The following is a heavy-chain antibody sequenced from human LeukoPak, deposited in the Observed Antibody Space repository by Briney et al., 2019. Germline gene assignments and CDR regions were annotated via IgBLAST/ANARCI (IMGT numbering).Heavy chain of an antibody. D-gene: IGHD3-22*01. J-gene: IGHJ3*02. CDR3: ARADSTGAFDI. V-gene: IGHV3-7*01. CDR1: GFTFSSYW. Sequence: GGSLRLSCAASGFTFSSYWMTWVRQAPGMGLQWVANIKEDGSEKYYVDSVKGRFTISRGNAKNSPYLQMSSLRAEDTAVYYCARADSTGAFDIWGQGTMVTVS. CDR2: IKEDGSEK.